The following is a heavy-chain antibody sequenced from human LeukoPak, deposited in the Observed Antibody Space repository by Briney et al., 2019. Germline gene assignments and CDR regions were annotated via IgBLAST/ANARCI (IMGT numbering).Heavy chain of an antibody. CDR1: GFTFRTYA. J-gene: IGHJ6*03. Sequence: PGRSLRLSCATSGFTFRTYAMSWVRQAPGKGLEWVSSMTNSGGNTYYADSVKGRFTISSDNSKNTLYLHMNSLRAEDTAVYYCAKDGTSPYDFWSGSYRQYYYYYMDVWGEGTTVTVSS. CDR2: MTNSGGNT. V-gene: IGHV3-23*01. CDR3: AKDGTSPYDFWSGSYRQYYYYYMDV. D-gene: IGHD3-3*01.